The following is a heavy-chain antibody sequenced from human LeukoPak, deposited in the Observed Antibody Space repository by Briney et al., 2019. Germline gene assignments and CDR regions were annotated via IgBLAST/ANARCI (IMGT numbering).Heavy chain of an antibody. Sequence: GRSLRLSCAASGFTFSSYAMHWVRQAPGKGLEWVSAISGSGGSTYYADSVKGRFTISRDNSKNTLYLQMNSLRAEDTAVYYCAKDQDSSGFDYWGQGTLVTVSS. CDR3: AKDQDSSGFDY. CDR2: ISGSGGST. CDR1: GFTFSSYA. D-gene: IGHD6-19*01. J-gene: IGHJ4*02. V-gene: IGHV3-23*01.